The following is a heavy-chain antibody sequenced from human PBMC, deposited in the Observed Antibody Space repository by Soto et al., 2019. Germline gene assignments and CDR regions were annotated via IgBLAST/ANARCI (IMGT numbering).Heavy chain of an antibody. V-gene: IGHV1-8*01. J-gene: IGHJ4*02. CDR1: GSAFPSLD. CDR2: MNPSGDT. D-gene: IGHD6-25*01. CDR3: ERYQKAAAFHD. Sequence: QVQLVPSGAEVKKPGASVKVSCKASGSAFPSLDINWVRQAAGQGLEWVGWMNPSGDTGYAQKFQGRVSMTSDTSISTVYMELSRLRSEDTAVYYCERYQKAAAFHDWGQGTLVTVSS.